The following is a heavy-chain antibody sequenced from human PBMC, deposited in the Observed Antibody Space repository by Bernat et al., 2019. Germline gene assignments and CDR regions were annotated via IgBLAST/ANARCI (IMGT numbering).Heavy chain of an antibody. D-gene: IGHD3-10*01. V-gene: IGHV3-33*01. Sequence: LVESGGGVVQPGRSLRLSCAASGFTFSSYGMHWVRQAPGKGLEWVAVIWYDGSNKYYADSVKGRFTISRDNSKNTLYLQMNSLRAEDTAVYYCARPASSTANPGGYFQHWGQGTLVTVSS. CDR3: ARPASSTANPGGYFQH. CDR1: GFTFSSYG. CDR2: IWYDGSNK. J-gene: IGHJ1*01.